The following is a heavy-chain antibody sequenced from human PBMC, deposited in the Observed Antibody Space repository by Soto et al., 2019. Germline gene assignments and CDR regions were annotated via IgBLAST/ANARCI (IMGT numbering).Heavy chain of an antibody. CDR1: AFTLSAYY. V-gene: IGHV3-11*01. CDR3: ARDQQFDY. Sequence: GSLRLSCEASAFTLSAYYMSWIRQTPGKGLECISCISSSGSVMYYADSVKGRFTISRDNAKNTLYLQMNSLRAEDTAVYYCARDQQFDYWGQGIPVTVSS. CDR2: ISSSGSVM. J-gene: IGHJ4*02.